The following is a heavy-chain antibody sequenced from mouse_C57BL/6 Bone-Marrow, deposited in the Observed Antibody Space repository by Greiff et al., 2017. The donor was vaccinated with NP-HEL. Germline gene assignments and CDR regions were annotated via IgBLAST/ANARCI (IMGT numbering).Heavy chain of an antibody. Sequence: VQLQQPGAELVKPGASVKLSCKASGYTFTSYWMHWVKQRPGQGLEWIGMIHPNSGSTNYNEKFKSKATLTVDKSSSTAYMQLSSLTSEDSAVYYCARLLRHYYAMDYWGQGTTLTVSS. CDR3: ARLLRHYYAMDY. CDR1: GYTFTSYW. D-gene: IGHD1-2*01. CDR2: IHPNSGST. V-gene: IGHV1-64*01. J-gene: IGHJ2*01.